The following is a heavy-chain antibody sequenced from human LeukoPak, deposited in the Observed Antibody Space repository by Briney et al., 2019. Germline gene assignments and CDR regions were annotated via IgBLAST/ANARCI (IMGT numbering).Heavy chain of an antibody. CDR1: GFTFSSYA. CDR3: ARSGSSGWYRAYFPSNKKYVDY. J-gene: IGHJ4*02. V-gene: IGHV3-23*01. CDR2: ISGSGGST. D-gene: IGHD6-19*01. Sequence: GGSLRLSCAASGFTFSSYAMSWVRQAPGKGLEWVSAISGSGGSTYYADSVKGRFTISRDNSKNTLYLQMNSLRAEDTAVYYCARSGSSGWYRAYFPSNKKYVDYWGQGTLVTVSS.